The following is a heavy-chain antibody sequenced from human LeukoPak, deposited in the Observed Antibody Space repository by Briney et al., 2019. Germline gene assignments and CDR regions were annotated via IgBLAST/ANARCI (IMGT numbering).Heavy chain of an antibody. J-gene: IGHJ4*02. D-gene: IGHD6-19*01. CDR3: AKVRDSSGSFGFDY. V-gene: IGHV3-23*01. CDR1: GFTFSNYA. CDR2: ISGSGGST. Sequence: GRSLRLSCAASGFTFSNYAVSWVRQAPGKGLEWVSAISGSGGSTYYADSVKGRFTISRDNSKNTLYLQMNSLRAEDTAIYYCAKVRDSSGSFGFDYWGQGTLVTVSS.